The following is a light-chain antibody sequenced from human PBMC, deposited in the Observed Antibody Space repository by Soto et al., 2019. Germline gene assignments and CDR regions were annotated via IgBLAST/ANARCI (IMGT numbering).Light chain of an antibody. J-gene: IGKJ2*01. V-gene: IGKV3-11*01. Sequence: EIVLTQSPATLSLSPGERATLSCRASQSVSTYLAWYQQKPGQAPRLLIYDASNRATGIPARFSGSGSGTDFTLTISSLEPEGFAVYYCQHRSNWPRTFGQGTKLEIK. CDR1: QSVSTY. CDR2: DAS. CDR3: QHRSNWPRT.